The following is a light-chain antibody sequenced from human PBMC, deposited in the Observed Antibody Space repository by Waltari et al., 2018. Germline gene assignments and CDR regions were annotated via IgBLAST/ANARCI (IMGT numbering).Light chain of an antibody. CDR3: QTWGTGFVV. CDR2: LDSDGSH. J-gene: IGLJ2*01. CDR1: SGHSDYS. Sequence: QLALTQSPSASASLGASVKLTCTLSSGHSDYSIAWHQQQPEKGPRYLMKLDSDGSHTMGDGIPHRFSGSSSGAERYLTISSLQDEDEADYYCQTWGTGFVVFGGGTKLTVL. V-gene: IGLV4-69*01.